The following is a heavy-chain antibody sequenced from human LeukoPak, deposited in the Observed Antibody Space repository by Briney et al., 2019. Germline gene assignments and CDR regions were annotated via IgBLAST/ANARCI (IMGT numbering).Heavy chain of an antibody. V-gene: IGHV4-31*03. Sequence: SQTLSLTCTVSGGSISSGGYYRSWIRQHPGKGLEWIGYIYYSGSTYYNPSLKSRVTISVDTSKNQFSLKLSSVTAADTAVYYCARGPGVLLWFGDQYYFDYWGQGTLVTVSS. J-gene: IGHJ4*02. D-gene: IGHD3-10*01. CDR3: ARGPGVLLWFGDQYYFDY. CDR2: IYYSGST. CDR1: GGSISSGGYY.